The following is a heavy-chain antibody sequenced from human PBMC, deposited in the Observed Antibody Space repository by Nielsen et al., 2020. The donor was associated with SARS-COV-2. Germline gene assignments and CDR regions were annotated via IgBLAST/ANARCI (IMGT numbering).Heavy chain of an antibody. J-gene: IGHJ6*03. V-gene: IGHV3-30*18. D-gene: IGHD3-3*01. CDR2: ISYDGSNK. Sequence: WIRQPPEKGLEWVAVISYDGSNKYYADSVKGRFTISRDNSKNTLYLHMNSLRAEDTAVYYCAKDGNYYDFWSGYAAMGNYYYYYMDVWGKGTTVTVSS. CDR3: AKDGNYYDFWSGYAAMGNYYYYYMDV.